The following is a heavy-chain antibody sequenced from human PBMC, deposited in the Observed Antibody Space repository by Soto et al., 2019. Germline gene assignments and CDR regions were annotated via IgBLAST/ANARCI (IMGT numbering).Heavy chain of an antibody. V-gene: IGHV1-2*04. CDR2: INPNSGGT. Sequence: GASVKVSCKAFGYTFTGDYIHWVRQAPGQGPEWMGWINPNSGGTKYSQKFQGWVNMTRDTSINTAYMELRRLKSDDTAVYFSSSAPSHAERVGPTHPFVEWGPGT. D-gene: IGHD1-1*01. CDR1: GYTFTGDY. J-gene: IGHJ6*01. CDR3: SSAPSHAERVGPTHPFVE.